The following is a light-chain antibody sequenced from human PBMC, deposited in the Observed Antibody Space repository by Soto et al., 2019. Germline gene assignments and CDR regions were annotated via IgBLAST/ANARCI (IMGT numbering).Light chain of an antibody. CDR1: QGISNY. CDR2: DAS. J-gene: IGKJ4*01. V-gene: IGKV1-33*01. Sequence: DIQMTQSPSSLSASVGDRVTITCRASQGISNYLAWFQQKPGKAPKVLIYDASNLKTGVPSRFSGSGSGTHYTFTISSLQPEDIATYYCQHYDSLRLTFGGGTKVDIK. CDR3: QHYDSLRLT.